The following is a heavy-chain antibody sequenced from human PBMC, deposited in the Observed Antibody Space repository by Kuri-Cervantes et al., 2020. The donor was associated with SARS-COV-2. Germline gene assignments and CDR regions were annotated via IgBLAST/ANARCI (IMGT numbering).Heavy chain of an antibody. CDR3: VRTRAATVIADY. Sequence: SGPTLVKPTQTLTLTCTFSGFSLSTGGMCVSWIRQPPGKALEWLARIDWDDDKYYSTSLKTRLTISKDTSKNQVVLTMTNMDPVDTATYYCVRTRAATVIADYWGQGTLVTVSS. CDR2: IDWDDDK. V-gene: IGHV2-70*11. CDR1: GFSLSTGGMC. D-gene: IGHD4-11*01. J-gene: IGHJ4*02.